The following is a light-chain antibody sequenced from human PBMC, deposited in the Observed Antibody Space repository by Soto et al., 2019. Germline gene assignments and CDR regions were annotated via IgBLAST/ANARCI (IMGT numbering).Light chain of an antibody. J-gene: IGKJ1*01. Sequence: EIVMTQSPATLSVSPGERATLSCRASQSVSSNLAWYQQKPGQAPRLLIYGASTRATGIPARFSGSGSGTEFTLTISRVQSEDFAVYYCQQYNNWPPTFGQGTKVEIK. CDR3: QQYNNWPPT. V-gene: IGKV3-15*01. CDR1: QSVSSN. CDR2: GAS.